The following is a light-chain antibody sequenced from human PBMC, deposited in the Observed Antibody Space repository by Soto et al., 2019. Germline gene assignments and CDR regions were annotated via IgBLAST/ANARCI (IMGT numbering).Light chain of an antibody. Sequence: IVLTQSPGTLSLSPGERSTLSFSSSQSVSSSSLAWYQQKPGQAPRLLIYGASSRAAGIPDRFSGSGSGTDFTLTISRLEPEDFAVFYCQQYGSLPPTFGQGTKVDI. V-gene: IGKV3-20*01. CDR1: QSVSSSS. CDR2: GAS. J-gene: IGKJ1*01. CDR3: QQYGSLPPT.